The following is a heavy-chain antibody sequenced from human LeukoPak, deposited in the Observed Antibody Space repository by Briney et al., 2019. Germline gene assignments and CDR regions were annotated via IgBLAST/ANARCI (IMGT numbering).Heavy chain of an antibody. CDR1: GGSISSYY. CDR3: AREGGQMVRGVHYYYYYGMDV. Sequence: SETLSLTCTVSGGSISSYYWSWIRQPPGKGLEWIGYIYYSGSTNYNPSLKSRVTISVDTSKNQFSLKLSSVAAADTAVYYCAREGGQMVRGVHYYYYYGMDVWGQGTTVTVSS. J-gene: IGHJ6*02. V-gene: IGHV4-59*01. D-gene: IGHD3-10*01. CDR2: IYYSGST.